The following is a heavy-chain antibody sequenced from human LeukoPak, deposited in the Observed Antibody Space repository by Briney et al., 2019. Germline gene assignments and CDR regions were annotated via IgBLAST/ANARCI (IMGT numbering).Heavy chain of an antibody. V-gene: IGHV3-11*04. J-gene: IGHJ4*02. CDR3: AKDGMYSSSSSYYFDY. D-gene: IGHD6-6*01. Sequence: GGSLRLSCAASGFTFSDYYMNWIRQAPGQGLEWIASMRSSGSTIKYADSVKGRFTISRDNAKNSLFLQMSSLRDEDTAVYYCAKDGMYSSSSSYYFDYWGQGTLVTVSS. CDR1: GFTFSDYY. CDR2: MRSSGSTI.